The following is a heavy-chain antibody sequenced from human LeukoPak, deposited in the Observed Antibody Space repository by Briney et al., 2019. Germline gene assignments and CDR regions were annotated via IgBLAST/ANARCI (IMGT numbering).Heavy chain of an antibody. V-gene: IGHV1-18*01. CDR2: INAYTGNT. CDR1: GYTFTSFG. D-gene: IGHD6-13*01. Sequence: KPAASVKVSCKASGYTFTSFGISWVRQAPGQGLEWMGWINAYTGNTNYAQKLQGRVTMTTDTSTSTAYMELRSLRSDDTAVYYCARVIAAAPDYWGQGTLVTVSS. CDR3: ARVIAAAPDY. J-gene: IGHJ4*02.